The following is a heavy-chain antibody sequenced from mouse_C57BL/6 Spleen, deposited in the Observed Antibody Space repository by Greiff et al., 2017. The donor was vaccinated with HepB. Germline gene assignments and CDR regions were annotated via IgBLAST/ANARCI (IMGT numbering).Heavy chain of an antibody. Sequence: QVQLQQPGAELVKPGASVKLSCKASGYTFTSYWMHWVKQRPGQGLEWIGMIHPNSGSTNYNEKFKSKATLTVDKSSSTAYMQLSSLTSEDSAVYYCARVGDYDYRAWFAYWGQGTLVTVSA. CDR1: GYTFTSYW. V-gene: IGHV1-64*01. CDR2: IHPNSGST. J-gene: IGHJ3*01. D-gene: IGHD2-4*01. CDR3: ARVGDYDYRAWFAY.